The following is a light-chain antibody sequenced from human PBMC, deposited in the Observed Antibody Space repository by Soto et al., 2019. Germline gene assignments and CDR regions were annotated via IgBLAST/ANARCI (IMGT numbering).Light chain of an antibody. CDR1: SSDVGGYNY. CDR2: AVT. Sequence: QSALTQPASVSGSPGQSITISCTGTSSDVGGYNYVSWYQQHPGKAPKLMIYAVTDRPSGASSRFSGSKSGNTASLTISGLQAEDEAEYYCSSYTSSSTLFGTGTKVTVL. V-gene: IGLV2-14*01. J-gene: IGLJ1*01. CDR3: SSYTSSSTL.